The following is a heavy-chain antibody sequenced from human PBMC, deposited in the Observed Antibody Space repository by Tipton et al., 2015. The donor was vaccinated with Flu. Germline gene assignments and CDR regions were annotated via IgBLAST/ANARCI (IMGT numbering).Heavy chain of an antibody. Sequence: TLSLTCTVSGGSISGYYWSWIRQPPGKGLEWIGNMYYSGSTYYNPSLKSRVTISVDTSKNQFSLKLNSVTAADTAVYYCASLQLAPHWDTTIYYFDYWGQGTLVTVSS. J-gene: IGHJ4*02. CDR2: MYYSGST. CDR1: GGSISGYY. CDR3: ASLQLAPHWDTTIYYFDY. V-gene: IGHV4-59*12. D-gene: IGHD3-3*01.